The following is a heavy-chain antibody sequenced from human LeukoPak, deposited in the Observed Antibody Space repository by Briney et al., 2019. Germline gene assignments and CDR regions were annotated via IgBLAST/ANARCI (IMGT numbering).Heavy chain of an antibody. D-gene: IGHD5-12*01. J-gene: IGHJ4*02. CDR1: GYTFTSYG. V-gene: IGHV1-18*01. Sequence: ASVRVSCKASGYTFTSYGISWVRQAPGQGLEWMGWISAYNGNTNYAQKLQGRVTMTTDTSTSTAYMELRSLRSDDTAVYYCARDAKYVDIVATSRLKFISYYFDYWGQGTLVTVSS. CDR2: ISAYNGNT. CDR3: ARDAKYVDIVATSRLKFISYYFDY.